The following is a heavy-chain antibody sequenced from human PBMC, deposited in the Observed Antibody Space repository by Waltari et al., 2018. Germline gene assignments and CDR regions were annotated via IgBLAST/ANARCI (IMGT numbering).Heavy chain of an antibody. V-gene: IGHV3-23*01. D-gene: IGHD6-13*01. CDR2: ISGSGGST. J-gene: IGHJ4*02. Sequence: EVQLLESGGGLVQPGGSLRLSCAASGFTVSSYAMTWVRQAPGKGLEWVSAISGSGGSTYYADSVKGRFTISRDNSKNTLYLQMNSLRAEDTAVYYCAKNRVRGAAPYYFDYWGQGTLVTVSS. CDR3: AKNRVRGAAPYYFDY. CDR1: GFTVSSYA.